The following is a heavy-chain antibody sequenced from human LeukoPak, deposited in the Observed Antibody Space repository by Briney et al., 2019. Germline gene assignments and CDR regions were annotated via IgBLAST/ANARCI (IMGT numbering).Heavy chain of an antibody. CDR2: IYYSGST. D-gene: IGHD3-10*01. V-gene: IGHV4-61*05. Sequence: SETLSLTCTVSGRSISSSSYYWGWIRHPPGKGLEGIGYIYYSGSTNYNPSLKRRVTISVDTSKNQSSLKLSSVTAADTAVYYCARGGTMVRGVITRFDYWGQGTLVTVSS. CDR3: ARGGTMVRGVITRFDY. J-gene: IGHJ4*02. CDR1: GRSISSSSYY.